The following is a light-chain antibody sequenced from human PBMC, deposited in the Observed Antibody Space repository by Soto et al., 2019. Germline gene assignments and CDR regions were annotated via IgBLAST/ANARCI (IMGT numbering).Light chain of an antibody. CDR3: QQYHNWPLT. CDR2: SAS. CDR1: QSVSRN. V-gene: IGKV3-15*01. J-gene: IGKJ4*01. Sequence: ETVMTQSPAALSVSPGEKITLSCRASQSVSRNLAWYQQSPGQTPRLVIYSASTRATGIPVRLSASGSGTEIPLTISSLQSEDFSVYYCQQYHNWPLTFGGGTKMEIK.